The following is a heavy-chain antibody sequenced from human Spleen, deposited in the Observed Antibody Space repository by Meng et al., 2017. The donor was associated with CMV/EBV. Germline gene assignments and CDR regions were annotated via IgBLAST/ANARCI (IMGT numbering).Heavy chain of an antibody. Sequence: ASVKVSCKASGYTFTGYYMHWVRQAPGQGLEWMGWINPNSGGTNYVQKFQGRVTMTRDTSISTAYMELSDLRSDDTAVFYCARDCSRTSCQGDIWGQGTMVTVSS. D-gene: IGHD2-2*01. V-gene: IGHV1-2*02. CDR1: GYTFTGYY. CDR2: INPNSGGT. CDR3: ARDCSRTSCQGDI. J-gene: IGHJ3*02.